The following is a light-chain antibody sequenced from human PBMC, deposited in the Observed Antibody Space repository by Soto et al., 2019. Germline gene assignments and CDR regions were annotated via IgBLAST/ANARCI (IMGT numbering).Light chain of an antibody. V-gene: IGLV2-14*01. CDR2: EVS. J-gene: IGLJ1*01. Sequence: QSALTQPASLSGSPGQSIAISCTGTRSDVGGYNYFSWYQQHPGKAPKLMIHEVSNRPSGVSDRFSGSKSGNTASLTISGLQADDEADYYCSSHTSYSTRVFGTGTKVTVL. CDR3: SSHTSYSTRV. CDR1: RSDVGGYNY.